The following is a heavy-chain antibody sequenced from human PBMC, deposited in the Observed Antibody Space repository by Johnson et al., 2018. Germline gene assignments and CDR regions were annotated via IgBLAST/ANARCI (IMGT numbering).Heavy chain of an antibody. V-gene: IGHV1-69*01. Sequence: QVQLVQSGAEVKKXGSSVKVSCKASGGTFSSYAISWVRQTPGQGLEWMGGIIPIFGTANYAQKFQGRVTITADESTSTAYMELSSLRSEDTAVYYCAQGSGSYHYYYYYGMDVWGQGTTVTVSS. J-gene: IGHJ6*02. D-gene: IGHD3-10*01. CDR3: AQGSGSYHYYYYYGMDV. CDR1: GGTFSSYA. CDR2: IIPIFGTA.